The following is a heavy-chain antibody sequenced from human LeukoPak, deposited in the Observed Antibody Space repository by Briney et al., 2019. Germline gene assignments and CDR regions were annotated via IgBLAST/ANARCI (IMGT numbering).Heavy chain of an antibody. Sequence: ASVRVSCKASGYTFTSYAMHWVRQAPGQRLEWMGWINAGNGNTKYAQKFQGRVTINRDTSASTAYMEVSSLRSEDMAVYSCARDRGPRYCSGGSCYPSDSFDPWGQGTLVTVSS. CDR2: INAGNGNT. V-gene: IGHV1-3*01. J-gene: IGHJ5*02. CDR1: GYTFTSYA. D-gene: IGHD2-15*01. CDR3: ARDRGPRYCSGGSCYPSDSFDP.